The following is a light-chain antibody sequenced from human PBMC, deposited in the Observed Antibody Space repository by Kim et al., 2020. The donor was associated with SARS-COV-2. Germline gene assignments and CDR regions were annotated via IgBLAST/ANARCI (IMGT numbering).Light chain of an antibody. V-gene: IGLV2-14*03. CDR2: DVT. J-gene: IGLJ1*01. CDR1: SSDVGLFDH. CDR3: ASYTSTSTYV. Sequence: GQSIPISCTGTSSDVGLFDHVSWYQHHPGKVPKLFIYDVTTRPSGVSDRFSGSKSGNTASLTISGLQSVDEADYYCASYTSTSTYVFGTGTKVTVL.